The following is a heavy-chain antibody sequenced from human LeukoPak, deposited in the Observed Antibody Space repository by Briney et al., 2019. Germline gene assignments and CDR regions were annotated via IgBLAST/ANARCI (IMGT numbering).Heavy chain of an antibody. Sequence: PGGSLRLSCAASGFTFTSHAMSWVSQAPGKGLEWVSGISGSGGSTYYADSVKGRFTISRDNSKNTLYLQMNSLRAEDTAVYYCAKEVERWLHLTVDYWGQGTLVTVSS. CDR3: AKEVERWLHLTVDY. D-gene: IGHD5-24*01. CDR2: ISGSGGST. J-gene: IGHJ4*02. CDR1: GFTFTSHA. V-gene: IGHV3-23*01.